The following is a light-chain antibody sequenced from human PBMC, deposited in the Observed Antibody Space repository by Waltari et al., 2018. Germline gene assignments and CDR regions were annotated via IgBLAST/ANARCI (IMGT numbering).Light chain of an antibody. Sequence: QSALTQPASVSGSPGQSLTISCTGTRRDVGVYDLVSWYHQHPGKVPKLLIYEVSKWPSGVSYRFSGSKSGNTASLTISGLQTEDEADYYCSSYTGSGTFVVFGGGTKLTVL. J-gene: IGLJ2*01. CDR1: RRDVGVYDL. CDR3: SSYTGSGTFVV. V-gene: IGLV2-23*02. CDR2: EVS.